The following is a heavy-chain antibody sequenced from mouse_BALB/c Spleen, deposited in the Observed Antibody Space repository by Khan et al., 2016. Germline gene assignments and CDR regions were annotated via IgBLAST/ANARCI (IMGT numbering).Heavy chain of an antibody. CDR2: IDPSDSYT. J-gene: IGHJ2*01. D-gene: IGHD2-1*01. CDR1: GYTFTSYW. Sequence: QVQLQQSGAELVKPGASVKLSCKASGYTFTSYWMHWVKQRPGQGLEWIGEIDPSDSYTNYNQKFKGKATLTVDKSSSTAYMQLSSLTSEDSAAYYCARVSYGNSYYFDYWGQGTTLTVSS. V-gene: IGHV1-69*02. CDR3: ARVSYGNSYYFDY.